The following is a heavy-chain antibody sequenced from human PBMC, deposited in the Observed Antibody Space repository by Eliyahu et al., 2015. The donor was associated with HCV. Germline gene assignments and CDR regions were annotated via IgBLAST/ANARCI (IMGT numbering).Heavy chain of an antibody. J-gene: IGHJ4*02. Sequence: EVRLVESGGVFVQPGGSLRLSCAVSGFPFSSYSMHWVRQAPGKGGEWVSFISSGSDTKHYADAVKGRFTISRDNAQNTLFLEMSSLTKEDTAVYYCARDAARGVESRLDYWGQGTLVTVSS. CDR1: GFPFSSYS. CDR3: ARDAARGVESRLDY. D-gene: IGHD3-10*01. CDR2: ISSGSDTK. V-gene: IGHV3-48*02.